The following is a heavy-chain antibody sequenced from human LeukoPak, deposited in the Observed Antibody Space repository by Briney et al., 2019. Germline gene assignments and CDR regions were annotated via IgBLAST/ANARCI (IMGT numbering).Heavy chain of an antibody. CDR3: ARDGTVTTYYYYYMDV. V-gene: IGHV3-30*01. CDR2: ISYDGSNK. Sequence: GGSLRLSCAASGFTFSSYAMHWVRQAPGKGLEWVAVISYDGSNKYYADSVKGRFTISRDNSKNTLYLQMNSLRAEDTAVYYRARDGTVTTYYYYYMDVWGKGTTVTVSS. CDR1: GFTFSSYA. J-gene: IGHJ6*03. D-gene: IGHD4-11*01.